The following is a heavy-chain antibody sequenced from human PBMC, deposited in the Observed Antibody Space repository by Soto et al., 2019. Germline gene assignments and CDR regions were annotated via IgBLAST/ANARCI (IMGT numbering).Heavy chain of an antibody. CDR3: ARSWETFCTGGSCYGPNWFDP. J-gene: IGHJ5*02. V-gene: IGHV3-11*01. Sequence: PGGSLRPSCAASGFPFSDYYISWVRQSPGKGLDWPSSITNSGSTTHYADSLKGRFTISRDNAKNALYLQMNSLRDEDSPIYQFARSWETFCTGGSCYGPNWFDPWGRGTLGTVAS. CDR1: GFPFSDYY. CDR2: ITNSGSTT. D-gene: IGHD2-15*01.